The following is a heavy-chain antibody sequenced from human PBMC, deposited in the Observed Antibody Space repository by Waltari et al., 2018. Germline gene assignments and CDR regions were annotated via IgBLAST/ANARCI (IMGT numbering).Heavy chain of an antibody. D-gene: IGHD5-12*01. CDR3: ARGQEGGIVATSPPVP. CDR2: INPNSGGT. Sequence: QVQLVQSGAEVKKPGASVKVSCQASGYTFPGHYIHWLRPPPGQGVEWMGWINPNSGGTNYAQKFQGRVTMTRDTSISTAYMELSRLRSDDTAVYYCARGQEGGIVATSPPVPWGQGTLVTVSS. V-gene: IGHV1-2*02. J-gene: IGHJ5*02. CDR1: GYTFPGHY.